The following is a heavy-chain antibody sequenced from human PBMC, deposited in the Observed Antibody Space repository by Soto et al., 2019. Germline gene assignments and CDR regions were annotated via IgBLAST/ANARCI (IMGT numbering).Heavy chain of an antibody. CDR3: THSRCGGDCLQSYSSHYYYGMDV. V-gene: IGHV2-5*02. CDR2: IYWDDDK. J-gene: IGHJ6*02. Sequence: QITLMESGPTLVKPTQTLTLTCTFSGFSLSTGGVGVGWIRQPPGKALEWLALIYWDDDKRYSPSLRSRLTITDDTSKNPVVLTMTNMDPVDTATYYGTHSRCGGDCLQSYSSHYYYGMDVWGQGTTVTVSS. CDR1: GFSLSTGGVG. D-gene: IGHD2-21*02.